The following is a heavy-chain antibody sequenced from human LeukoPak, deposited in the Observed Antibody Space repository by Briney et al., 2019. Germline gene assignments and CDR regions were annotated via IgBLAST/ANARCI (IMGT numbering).Heavy chain of an antibody. J-gene: IGHJ3*02. D-gene: IGHD3-10*01. CDR1: GGSFSGYY. CDR2: INHSGST. V-gene: IGHV4-34*01. Sequence: SETLSLTCAVYGGSFSGYYWSWIRQPPGKGLEWIGEINHSGSTNYNPSLKSRVTISVDTSKNQFSLKLSSVTAADTAVYYCARLNNYYGSGDDAFDIWGQGTMVTVSS. CDR3: ARLNNYYGSGDDAFDI.